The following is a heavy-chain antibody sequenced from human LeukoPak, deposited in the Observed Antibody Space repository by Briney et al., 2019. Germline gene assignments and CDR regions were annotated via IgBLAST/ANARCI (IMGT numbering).Heavy chain of an antibody. CDR3: ARVDPIRSSVFDY. V-gene: IGHV4-30-2*01. J-gene: IGHJ4*02. Sequence: SETLSLTCDVSGGSISSGGYSWSWIRQPPGKGLEWIGYIYHSGSTYYNPSLKSRVTISVDTSKNQFSLKLSSVTAADTAVYYCARVDPIRSSVFDYWGQGTLVTVSS. CDR1: GGSISSGGYS. D-gene: IGHD6-25*01. CDR2: IYHSGST.